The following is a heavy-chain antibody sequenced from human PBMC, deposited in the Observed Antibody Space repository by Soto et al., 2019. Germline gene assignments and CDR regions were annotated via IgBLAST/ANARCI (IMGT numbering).Heavy chain of an antibody. CDR2: ISDSGST. J-gene: IGHJ5*02. V-gene: IGHV4-30-4*08. CDR1: GAAIGSGDDY. CDR3: AKYQPPEFDP. Sequence: LSLTCSVSGAAIGSGDDYWTWIRQSPGKGLEWIGYISDSGSTFYNPSLRSRLTIALDTSKNHFSLKLNSVTAADTAVYYCAKYQPPEFDPRGQGMPVTVSS. D-gene: IGHD2-2*01.